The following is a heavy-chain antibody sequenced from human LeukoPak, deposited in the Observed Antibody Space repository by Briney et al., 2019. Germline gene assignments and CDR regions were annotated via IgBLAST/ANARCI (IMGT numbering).Heavy chain of an antibody. Sequence: GGSLRLSCAASGFTFSNFAMHWVRQAPGKGLEWVAVISYDGDNEYYADSVKGQFTISRDNSKDRLYLQMNSLKPEDTAMYYCARVRGGRSWYYYGMDVWGRGTTVTVSS. V-gene: IGHV3-30-3*01. CDR1: GFTFSNFA. D-gene: IGHD3-16*01. J-gene: IGHJ6*02. CDR2: ISYDGDNE. CDR3: ARVRGGRSWYYYGMDV.